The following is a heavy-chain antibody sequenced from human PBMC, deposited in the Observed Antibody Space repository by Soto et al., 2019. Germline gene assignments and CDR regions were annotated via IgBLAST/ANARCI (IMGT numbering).Heavy chain of an antibody. CDR2: INADGTST. CDR3: VKVLARGVGVPRFYFDS. Sequence: LRLSCAASGFTFSSSWMHWVRQVSGKGLEWVSRINADGTSTSYADSVKGRFTISRDNAKNTLYLHVNSLRAEDTAVYYCVKVLARGVGVPRFYFDSWGQGALVTVSS. CDR1: GFTFSSSW. D-gene: IGHD2-2*01. V-gene: IGHV3-74*01. J-gene: IGHJ4*02.